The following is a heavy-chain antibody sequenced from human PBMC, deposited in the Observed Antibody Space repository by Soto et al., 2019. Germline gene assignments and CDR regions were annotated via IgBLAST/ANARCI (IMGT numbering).Heavy chain of an antibody. D-gene: IGHD6-6*01. V-gene: IGHV4-61*01. CDR1: GDSVTLGHYF. CDR2: IFFTGAT. Sequence: SETLSVSCIVSGDSVTLGHYFWSWIRQPPGKGLEWIGHIFFTGATNYSPSLKSRVTMSVDSSKSQFSLKLTSVTAADSAIYYCARARSFSDARSLDL. J-gene: IGHJ2*01. CDR3: ARARSFSDARSLDL.